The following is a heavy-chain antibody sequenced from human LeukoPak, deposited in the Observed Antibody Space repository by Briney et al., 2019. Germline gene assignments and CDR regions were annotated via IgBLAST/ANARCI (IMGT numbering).Heavy chain of an antibody. CDR1: GYTLTELS. CDR2: FDPEDGAT. J-gene: IGHJ6*02. V-gene: IGHV1-24*01. CDR3: ATEGFGDLTRYYGMDV. Sequence: ASVKVSCKVSGYTLTELSMHWLRQAPGKALEWIGRFDPEDGATIYAQKFQRRVTMTEDTSTDTAYMELSSLRSEDTAVYYCATEGFGDLTRYYGMDVWGQGTTVTVSS. D-gene: IGHD3-10*01.